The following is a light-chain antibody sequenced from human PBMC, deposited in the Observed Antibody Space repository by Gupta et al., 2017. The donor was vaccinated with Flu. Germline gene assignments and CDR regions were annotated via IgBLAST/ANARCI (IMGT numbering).Light chain of an antibody. CDR1: SSDIGSYKY. J-gene: IGLJ2*01. V-gene: IGLV2-14*01. CDR2: DVT. CDR3: SSCTSSTTLV. Sequence: QSARTQPASVSVSPAQSITISCTGTSSDIGSYKYVSWYQQHPGKAPQLLIYDVTNRPSGVSTRFSGSKSGGTASLTISGLQAEDEADYYCSSCTSSTTLVFGGGTRLTVL.